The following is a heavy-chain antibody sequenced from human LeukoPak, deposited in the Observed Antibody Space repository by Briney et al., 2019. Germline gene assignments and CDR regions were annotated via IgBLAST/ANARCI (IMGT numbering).Heavy chain of an antibody. CDR3: ARGATPWGHFDY. CDR1: GFTFSSYA. J-gene: IGHJ4*02. D-gene: IGHD3-16*01. V-gene: IGHV3-23*01. Sequence: QAGGSLRLSCAASGFTFSSYAVSWVRQAPGKGLEWVSAITGSGGSTYHADSVKGRFTISRDNSKITLYLQMDSLRAEDTAVYYCARGATPWGHFDYWGQGTLITVSS. CDR2: ITGSGGST.